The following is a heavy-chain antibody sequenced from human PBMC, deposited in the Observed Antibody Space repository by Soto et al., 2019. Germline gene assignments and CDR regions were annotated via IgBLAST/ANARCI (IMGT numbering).Heavy chain of an antibody. Sequence: QVQLQESGPGLVKPSETLSLSCTVSNGSISNSYWNWIRRPAGKRLEWIGRVYSSGSASYNPSLRSRVTMSVDSSKNQFSLKLTSVTAADTAGYYCAISGHKESWFDPWGQGTLVTVSS. CDR3: AISGHKESWFDP. D-gene: IGHD6-25*01. J-gene: IGHJ5*02. CDR1: NGSISNSY. CDR2: VYSSGSA. V-gene: IGHV4-4*07.